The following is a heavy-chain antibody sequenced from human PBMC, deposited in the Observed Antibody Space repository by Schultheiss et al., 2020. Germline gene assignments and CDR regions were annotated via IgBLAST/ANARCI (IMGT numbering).Heavy chain of an antibody. D-gene: IGHD4-23*01. V-gene: IGHV4-4*02. CDR2: IYHSGST. J-gene: IGHJ6*02. Sequence: SETLSLTCAVSGGSISSSNWWSWVRQPPGKGLEWIGEIYHSGSTNYNPSLKSRVTISVDKSKNQFSLKLSSVTAADTAVYYCARAKIGVVTIYYYYGMDVWGQGTTVTVSS. CDR3: ARAKIGVVTIYYYYGMDV. CDR1: GGSISSSNW.